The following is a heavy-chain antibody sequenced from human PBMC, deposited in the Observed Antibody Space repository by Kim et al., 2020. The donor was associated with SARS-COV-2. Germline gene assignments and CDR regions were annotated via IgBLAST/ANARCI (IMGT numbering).Heavy chain of an antibody. J-gene: IGHJ4*02. V-gene: IGHV3-30*04. Sequence: GGSLRLSCAASGLTFSSYAMHWVRQAPGKGLEWVAVISYDGSNKYYADSVKGRFTISRDNSKNTLYLQMNSLRAEDTAVYYCARDTLAGTWGIFDYWGQGTLVTVSS. CDR1: GLTFSSYA. D-gene: IGHD6-19*01. CDR3: ARDTLAGTWGIFDY. CDR2: ISYDGSNK.